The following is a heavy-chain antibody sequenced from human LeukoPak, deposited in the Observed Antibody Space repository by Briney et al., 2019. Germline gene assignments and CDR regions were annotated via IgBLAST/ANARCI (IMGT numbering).Heavy chain of an antibody. J-gene: IGHJ4*02. Sequence: ASVKVSCKASGYTFTSYGISWVRQAPGQGLEWMGWISAYNGNTNYAQKLQGRVTMTTDTSTSTAYMELRSLRSDDTAVYYCARQYPIYYGSGNGHFDYWGQGTLVTVSS. CDR1: GYTFTSYG. V-gene: IGHV1-18*01. CDR3: ARQYPIYYGSGNGHFDY. CDR2: ISAYNGNT. D-gene: IGHD3-10*01.